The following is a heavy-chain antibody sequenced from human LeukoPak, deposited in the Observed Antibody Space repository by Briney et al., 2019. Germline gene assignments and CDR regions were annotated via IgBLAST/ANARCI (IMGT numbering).Heavy chain of an antibody. CDR1: GYTFTSYG. CDR3: ARLNYYDFWSGYPTHPMDV. Sequence: ASVKVSCKASGYTFTSYGISWVRQAPGQGLEWMGWISAYNGNTNYAQKLQGRVTMTTDTSTSTAYMELRSLRSDDTAVYYCARLNYYDFWSGYPTHPMDVWGKGTTVTVSS. V-gene: IGHV1-18*01. J-gene: IGHJ6*03. D-gene: IGHD3-3*01. CDR2: ISAYNGNT.